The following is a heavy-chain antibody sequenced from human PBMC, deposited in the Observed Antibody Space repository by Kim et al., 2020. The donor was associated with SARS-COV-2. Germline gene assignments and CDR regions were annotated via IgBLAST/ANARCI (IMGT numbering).Heavy chain of an antibody. D-gene: IGHD2-15*01. V-gene: IGHV3-48*02. J-gene: IGHJ4*02. Sequence: GGSLRLSCAASGFTFSSYSMNWVRQAPGKGLEWVSYISSSSSTIYYADSVKGRVTITRDNAKKSLYLQMNSQRDEDTAVYYCARDPRYCSGGSSYSDSWGQGTLVTVSP. CDR3: ARDPRYCSGGSSYSDS. CDR2: ISSSSSTI. CDR1: GFTFSSYS.